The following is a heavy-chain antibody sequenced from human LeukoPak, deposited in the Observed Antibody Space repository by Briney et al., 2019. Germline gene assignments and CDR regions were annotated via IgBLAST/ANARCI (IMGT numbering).Heavy chain of an antibody. CDR1: GFTFRSYW. D-gene: IGHD6-13*01. J-gene: IGHJ4*02. CDR2: IYSGGST. V-gene: IGHV3-66*02. Sequence: GGSLRLSCAASGFTFRSYWMSWVRQAPGKGLEWVSVIYSGGSTYYADSVKGRFTISRDNSKNTLYLQMNSLRAEDTAVYYCARDSDSWYFDYWGQGTLVTVSS. CDR3: ARDSDSWYFDY.